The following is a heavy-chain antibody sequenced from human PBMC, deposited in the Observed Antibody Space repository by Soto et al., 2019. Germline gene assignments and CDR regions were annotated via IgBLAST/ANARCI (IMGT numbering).Heavy chain of an antibody. J-gene: IGHJ6*02. CDR2: INPSGGST. CDR1: GYRITSYY. V-gene: IGHV1-46*01. Sequence: ASVKGSCKASGYRITSYYRYRVRQAPGQGLEWMGIINPSGGSTSYAQKFQGRVTMTRDTSTSTVYMELSSLRSEDTAVYYCARDYGMDVWGQGTTVTVSS. CDR3: ARDYGMDV.